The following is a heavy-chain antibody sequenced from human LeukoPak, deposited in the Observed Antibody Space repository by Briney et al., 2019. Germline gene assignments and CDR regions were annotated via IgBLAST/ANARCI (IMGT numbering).Heavy chain of an antibody. Sequence: SETLSLTCTVSGGSISSYYWSWIRQPPGKGLEWIGYIYYSGSTNYNPSLKSRVTISVDTSKNQFSLKLSSVTAADTAVYYCARHSDDFWSGFSSGYFDYWGQGTLVTVSS. CDR1: GGSISSYY. CDR3: ARHSDDFWSGFSSGYFDY. V-gene: IGHV4-59*08. CDR2: IYYSGST. D-gene: IGHD3-3*01. J-gene: IGHJ4*02.